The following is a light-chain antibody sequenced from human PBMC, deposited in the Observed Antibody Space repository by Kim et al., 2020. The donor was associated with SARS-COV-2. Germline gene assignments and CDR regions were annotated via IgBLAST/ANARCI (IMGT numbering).Light chain of an antibody. J-gene: IGKJ2*01. CDR1: QSIKNY. Sequence: DIQMTQSPSPLSASVGDRVTITCRASQSIKNYLNWYQQKPGRAPNLLIYGASNLQSGVPSRFSGGGSGTEFTLTISSLQPEDSATYYCQQTYSTFGQGTKLEI. CDR2: GAS. V-gene: IGKV1-39*01. CDR3: QQTYST.